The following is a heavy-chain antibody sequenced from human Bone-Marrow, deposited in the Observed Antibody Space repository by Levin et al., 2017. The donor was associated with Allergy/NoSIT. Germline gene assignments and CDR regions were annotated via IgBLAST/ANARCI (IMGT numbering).Heavy chain of an antibody. CDR3: VKDQMYSSGWPIGYMDV. CDR2: ISYDGSNI. CDR1: GYTFSGYG. D-gene: IGHD6-19*01. Sequence: HTGGSLRLSCAASGYTFSGYGLHWVRQAPSKGLEWVAVISYDGSNIYYTDSVKGRFTISRDNSKNTLSLQMNSLRGEDTAVYYCVKDQMYSSGWPIGYMDVWGKGTTVTVSS. J-gene: IGHJ6*03. V-gene: IGHV3-30*18.